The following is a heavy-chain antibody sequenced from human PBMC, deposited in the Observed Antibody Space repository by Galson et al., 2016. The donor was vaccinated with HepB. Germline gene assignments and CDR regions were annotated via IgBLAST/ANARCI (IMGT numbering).Heavy chain of an antibody. J-gene: IGHJ4*02. D-gene: IGHD6-13*01. CDR3: VRGGGHSWFDY. CDR1: GYTFTRCT. V-gene: IGHV1-3*04. Sequence: SVKVSCKASGYTFTRCTMHWVRQAPGQRLEWMGWINIGNGNTKYSQNFQGRVTSARDISASTAFMELSSLISEDTAVYYCVRGGGHSWFDYWGQGNLVTVSS. CDR2: INIGNGNT.